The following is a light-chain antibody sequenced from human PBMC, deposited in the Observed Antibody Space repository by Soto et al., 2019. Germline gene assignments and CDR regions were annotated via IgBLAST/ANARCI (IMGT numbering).Light chain of an antibody. J-gene: IGLJ3*02. CDR2: GYT. CDR1: SSNIGAGYD. V-gene: IGLV1-40*01. Sequence: QPVLTQPPSVSGAPGQRVTISCTGSSSNIGAGYDVQWYQQVPGTAPKLLIYGYTTRPSGVPDRFSGSKSGTSASLAITGLQAEDEAVYYCQSYDSSLSGWMFGGGTKLTVL. CDR3: QSYDSSLSGWM.